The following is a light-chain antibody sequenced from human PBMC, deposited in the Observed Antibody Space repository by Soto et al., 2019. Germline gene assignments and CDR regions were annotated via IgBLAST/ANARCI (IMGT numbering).Light chain of an antibody. J-gene: IGLJ3*02. CDR1: SSDAGAYSY. CDR3: SSYRSSGSLV. V-gene: IGLV2-14*03. CDR2: DVS. Sequence: QSALTQPASVSGSPGQSITISCTGTSSDAGAYSYVSWYQHHPGKAPKLMIYDVSNRPSGVSNRFSASKSGNTASLTISGLQAEDEADYYCSSYRSSGSLVFGGGTKLTVL.